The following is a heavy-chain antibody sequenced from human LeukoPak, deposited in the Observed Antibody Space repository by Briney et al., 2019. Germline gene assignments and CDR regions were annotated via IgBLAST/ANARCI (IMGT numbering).Heavy chain of an antibody. V-gene: IGHV4-59*01. CDR3: ARLSYSRGLSYYCYYYMDV. CDR1: SGSFTNYC. CDR2: VYYTGST. Sequence: PSETLSLTCTVSSGSFTNYCWSWIRQPPGKGLEWIGYVYYTGSTNYNPSLKSRVTISVDTSKNQFSLKLSSVTAADTAMYYCARLSYSRGLSYYCYYYMDVWGKGTTVTVSS. D-gene: IGHD4-11*01. J-gene: IGHJ6*03.